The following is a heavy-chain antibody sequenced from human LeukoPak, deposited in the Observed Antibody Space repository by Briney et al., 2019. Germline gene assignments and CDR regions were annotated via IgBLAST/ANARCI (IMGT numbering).Heavy chain of an antibody. D-gene: IGHD1-7*01. CDR2: ISGSSIYI. Sequence: GGSLRLSCAASGFTLSDYYMGWIRQAPGKGLEWVSYISGSSIYINYADSVKGRFTISRDNAKNSLYLQMNSLRAEDTAVYYCARDWSILGTTFFDYWGQGTLVTVSS. V-gene: IGHV3-11*06. CDR3: ARDWSILGTTFFDY. CDR1: GFTLSDYY. J-gene: IGHJ4*02.